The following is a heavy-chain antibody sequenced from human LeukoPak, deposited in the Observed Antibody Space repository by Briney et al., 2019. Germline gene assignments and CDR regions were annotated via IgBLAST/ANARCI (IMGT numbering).Heavy chain of an antibody. V-gene: IGHV4-39*01. CDR2: IYYSGST. Sequence: SETLSLTCTVSGGSISASGHYWGWIRQPPGKGLEWIGSIYYSGSTYYNPSLRCRVTISLDTSKNQFSLKVNSVTAADTAVYYCARHNDPGHAFDIWGQGTMVTVSS. CDR1: GGSISASGHY. J-gene: IGHJ3*02. D-gene: IGHD1-1*01. CDR3: ARHNDPGHAFDI.